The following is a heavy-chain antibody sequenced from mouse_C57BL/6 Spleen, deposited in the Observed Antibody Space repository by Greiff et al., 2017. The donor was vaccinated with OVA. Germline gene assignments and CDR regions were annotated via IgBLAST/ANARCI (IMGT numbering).Heavy chain of an antibody. CDR3: ARCVQLRLRLAY. Sequence: EVQLQQSGPELVKPGASVKMSCKASGYTFTDYNMHWVKQSHGKSLEWIGYINPNNGGTSYNQKFKGKATLTVNKSSSTAYMEHRSLTSEDSAVYSCARCVQLRLRLAYWGQGTLVTVSA. J-gene: IGHJ3*01. CDR1: GYTFTDYN. D-gene: IGHD3-2*02. V-gene: IGHV1-22*01. CDR2: INPNNGGT.